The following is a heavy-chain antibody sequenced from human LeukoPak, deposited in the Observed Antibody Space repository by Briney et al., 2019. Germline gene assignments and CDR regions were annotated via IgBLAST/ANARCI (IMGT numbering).Heavy chain of an antibody. J-gene: IGHJ4*02. CDR3: ARDAYYYDSSGYYPFDY. Sequence: ASVKVSCKASGYTFTGYYLHWVRQAPGQGLEWMGWISAYNGNTNYAQKLQGRVTMTTDTPTSTAYMELRSLTSDDTAVYYCARDAYYYDSSGYYPFDYWGQGSLVTVSS. V-gene: IGHV1-18*04. D-gene: IGHD3-22*01. CDR1: GYTFTGYY. CDR2: ISAYNGNT.